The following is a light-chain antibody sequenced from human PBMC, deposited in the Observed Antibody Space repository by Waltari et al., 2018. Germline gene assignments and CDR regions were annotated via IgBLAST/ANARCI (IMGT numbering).Light chain of an antibody. CDR2: AES. CDR3: LQLYSYPLT. CDR1: QHISSN. J-gene: IGKJ4*01. V-gene: IGKV1-9*01. Sequence: NQQIPHPSSLSASVGDTVTITCRVRQHISSNLAWYQQIPGKAPKLLIYAESTLQRGVPARCGGSGSGSDFTHTMSSLQPEGFVTSYCLQLYSYPLTFGGGTKVGI.